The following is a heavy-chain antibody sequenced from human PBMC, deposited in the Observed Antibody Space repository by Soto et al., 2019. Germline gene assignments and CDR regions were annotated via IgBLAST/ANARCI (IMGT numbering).Heavy chain of an antibody. CDR3: AREAPPTVTDY. CDR2: INHSGST. V-gene: IGHV4-34*01. J-gene: IGHJ4*02. D-gene: IGHD4-17*01. Sequence: SETLSLTCAVYGGSFSGYYWSWIRQPPGKGLEWIGEINHSGSTNYNPSLKSRVTISVDTSKNQFSLKLSSVTAADTAVYYCAREAPPTVTDYWGQGTLVTVSS. CDR1: GGSFSGYY.